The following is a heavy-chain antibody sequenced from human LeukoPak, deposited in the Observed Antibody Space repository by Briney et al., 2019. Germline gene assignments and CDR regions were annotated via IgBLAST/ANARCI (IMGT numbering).Heavy chain of an antibody. V-gene: IGHV3-21*01. CDR1: GFTFSSYS. J-gene: IGHJ4*02. CDR3: ARDVPPYSSGWYYFDY. Sequence: PGGSLRLSCAASGFTFSSYSMNWVRQAPGKGLEWVSSISSSSSYICYADSVKGRFTISRDNAKNSLYLQMNSLSAEDTAVYYCARDVPPYSSGWYYFDYWGQGTLVTVSS. D-gene: IGHD6-19*01. CDR2: ISSSSSYI.